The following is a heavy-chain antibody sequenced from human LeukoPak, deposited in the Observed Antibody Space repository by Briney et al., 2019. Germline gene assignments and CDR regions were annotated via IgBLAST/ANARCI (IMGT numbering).Heavy chain of an antibody. CDR1: GFTFDTYA. V-gene: IGHV3-23*01. CDR2: ISGSGGRT. CDR3: AKDGGGYCSSTTCYTTPDY. J-gene: IGHJ4*02. Sequence: GGSLRLSCAASGFTFDTYAMSWVRQAPGKGLEWVSAISGSGGRTNYADSVKGRFTISRDNSKNTLYLQMNSLRAEDTAVYYCAKDGGGYCSSTTCYTTPDYWGQGTLVTVSS. D-gene: IGHD2-2*02.